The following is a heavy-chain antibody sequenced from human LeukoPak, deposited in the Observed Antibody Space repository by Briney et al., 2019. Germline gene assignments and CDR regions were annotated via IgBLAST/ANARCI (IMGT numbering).Heavy chain of an antibody. CDR2: INHSGST. Sequence: SETLSLTCAVYGGSFSGYYWSWIRQPPGKGLEWIGEINHSGSTNYNPSLKSRVTISVDTSKNQFSLKLSSVTAADTAVYYCAREVPTSYYYYMDVWGKGTTVTVSS. CDR1: GGSFSGYY. CDR3: AREVPTSYYYYMDV. J-gene: IGHJ6*03. V-gene: IGHV4-34*01.